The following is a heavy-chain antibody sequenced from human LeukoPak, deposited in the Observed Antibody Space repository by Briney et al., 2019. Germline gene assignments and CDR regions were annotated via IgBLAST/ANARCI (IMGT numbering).Heavy chain of an antibody. Sequence: GGPVTHSAASARITVSNYNMSWVRQAPGKKLEWVSAIGSSGGDTNYADSVKGRFTISRGNSKNTLYLQMNSLRAEDTAVHYCAKKIAAGTLSFDYWGQGTLVTVSS. J-gene: IGHJ4*02. CDR1: RITVSNYN. CDR3: AKKIAAGTLSFDY. CDR2: IGSSGGDT. D-gene: IGHD6-13*01. V-gene: IGHV3-23*01.